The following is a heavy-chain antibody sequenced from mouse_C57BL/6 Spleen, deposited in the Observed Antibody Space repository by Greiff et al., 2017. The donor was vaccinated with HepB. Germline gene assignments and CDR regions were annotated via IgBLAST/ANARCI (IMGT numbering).Heavy chain of an antibody. V-gene: IGHV1-52*01. CDR2: IDPSDSET. CDR3: ARSRAIYYGNSYYFDY. Sequence: QVQLQQPGAELVRPGSSVKLSCKASGYTFTSYWMHWVKQRPIQGLEWIGNIDPSDSETHYNQKFKDKATLTVDKSSSTAYMQLSSLTSEDSAVYYCARSRAIYYGNSYYFDYWGQGTTLTVSS. CDR1: GYTFTSYW. J-gene: IGHJ2*01. D-gene: IGHD2-1*01.